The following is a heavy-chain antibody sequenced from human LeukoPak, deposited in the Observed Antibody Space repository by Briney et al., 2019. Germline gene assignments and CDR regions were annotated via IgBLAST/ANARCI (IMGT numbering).Heavy chain of an antibody. CDR3: ARAPNYDYVWGSYRKKYAYYFDY. CDR1: GGSFSGYY. V-gene: IGHV4-34*01. Sequence: SETLSLTCAVYGGSFSGYYWSWIRQPPGKGLEWIGEINHSGSTNYDPSLKSRVTISVDTSKNQFSLKLSSVTAADTAVYYCARAPNYDYVWGSYRKKYAYYFDYWGQGTLVTVSS. J-gene: IGHJ4*02. D-gene: IGHD3-16*02. CDR2: INHSGST.